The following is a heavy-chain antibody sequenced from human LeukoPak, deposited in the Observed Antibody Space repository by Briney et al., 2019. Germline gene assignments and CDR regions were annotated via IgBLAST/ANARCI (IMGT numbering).Heavy chain of an antibody. D-gene: IGHD6-13*01. V-gene: IGHV4-4*07. CDR1: GGSISSYY. CDR2: IYTSGST. CDR3: ARVRYRIAAAGTGIRFDY. Sequence: SETLSLTCTVSGGSISSYYWSWIRQPAGKGLEWIGRIYTSGSTNYNPSLKSRVTMSVDTSKNQFSLKLSSVSAADTAVYYCARVRYRIAAAGTGIRFDYWGQGTLVTVSS. J-gene: IGHJ4*02.